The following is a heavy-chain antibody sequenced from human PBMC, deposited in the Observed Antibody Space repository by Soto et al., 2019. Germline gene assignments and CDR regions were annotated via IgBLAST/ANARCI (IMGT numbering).Heavy chain of an antibody. J-gene: IGHJ4*02. CDR2: IYYSGST. D-gene: IGHD4-17*01. CDR1: GGSISSGGYY. Sequence: QVQLQESGPGLVKPSQTLSLTCTVSGGSISSGGYYWTWIRQYPGKGLEWIGYIYYSGSTFYNPSLKGRVSISVDTSKNQFSLNLSSVTAADTAVYYCARGLSVTLFDYWGQGTLVTVSS. CDR3: ARGLSVTLFDY. V-gene: IGHV4-31*03.